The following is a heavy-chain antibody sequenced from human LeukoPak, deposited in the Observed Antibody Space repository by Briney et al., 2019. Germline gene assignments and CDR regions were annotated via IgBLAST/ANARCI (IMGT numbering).Heavy chain of an antibody. V-gene: IGHV6-1*01. Sequence: QTLSLTCASSRDSVSRNNNAWNWIRQSPSRGLEWLGRTYFGSKWYHEYAISVKGRITINPDTSKNQFSLQLNAVIPEDTAIYYCARGLGWPYFDSWGQGTLVTVSS. CDR2: TYFGSKWYH. J-gene: IGHJ4*02. D-gene: IGHD5-24*01. CDR3: ARGLGWPYFDS. CDR1: RDSVSRNNNA.